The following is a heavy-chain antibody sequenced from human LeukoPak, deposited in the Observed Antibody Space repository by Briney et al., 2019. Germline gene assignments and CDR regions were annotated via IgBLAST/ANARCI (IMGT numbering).Heavy chain of an antibody. Sequence: ASVKVSYKASGYTFTSYGISWVRQAPGQGLEWMVWISAYNGNTNYAQKLQGRVTMTTDTSTSTAYMELRSLRSDDTAVYYCARDIPRGYYDSSGQRDWGQGTLVTVSS. V-gene: IGHV1-18*01. J-gene: IGHJ4*02. CDR1: GYTFTSYG. CDR2: ISAYNGNT. D-gene: IGHD3-22*01. CDR3: ARDIPRGYYDSSGQRD.